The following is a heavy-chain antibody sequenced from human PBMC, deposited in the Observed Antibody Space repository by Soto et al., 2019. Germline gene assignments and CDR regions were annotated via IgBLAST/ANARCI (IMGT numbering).Heavy chain of an antibody. V-gene: IGHV1-18*01. CDR3: ARVDYEWWRLQEANYFDY. D-gene: IGHD2-21*01. Sequence: QVQLVQSGAEVKKPGASVKVSCKASGYTFTSYGISWVRQAPGQGLEWMGWISAYNGNTNYAQKLKGRVTMTTDTATSTAYMELRSLRSDDTAVYYGARVDYEWWRLQEANYFDYWGQGNLVTVSS. J-gene: IGHJ4*02. CDR2: ISAYNGNT. CDR1: GYTFTSYG.